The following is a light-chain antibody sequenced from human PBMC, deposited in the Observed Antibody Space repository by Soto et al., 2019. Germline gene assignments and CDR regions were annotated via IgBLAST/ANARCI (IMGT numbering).Light chain of an antibody. Sequence: DIVLTQSPDSLALSLGETATISCKSSQSLLYSSNNRNYLAWYQQKPRQPPKLLIYWASTRDSGVPGRYSGSGSETYFTLTIRCLRDEDVALYSCQQYYDTPLTFGAGTTVEI. V-gene: IGKV4-1*01. J-gene: IGKJ4*01. CDR3: QQYYDTPLT. CDR1: QSLLYSSNNRNY. CDR2: WAS.